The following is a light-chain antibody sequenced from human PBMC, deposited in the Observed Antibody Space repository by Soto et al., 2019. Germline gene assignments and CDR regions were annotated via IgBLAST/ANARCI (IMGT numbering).Light chain of an antibody. CDR1: QSVSSR. J-gene: IGKJ5*01. V-gene: IGKV3-15*01. CDR3: QQYNNWPIT. CDR2: GAS. Sequence: EIVMTQSPATLSVSPGERVTLSCRASQSVSSRLAWYHQKPGQSPRLLIYGASTRATGIPARFSGSGSGTEFTLTISSLQSEDFEIYYCQQYNNWPITFGQGTRLEIK.